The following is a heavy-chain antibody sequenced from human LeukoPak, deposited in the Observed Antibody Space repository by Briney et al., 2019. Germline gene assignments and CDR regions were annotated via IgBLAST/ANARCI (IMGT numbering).Heavy chain of an antibody. CDR3: ARVRVGATPAYDFFDY. Sequence: PSETLSLTCTVSGGSISSASYYWSWIRQPAGKGLEWIGRIYNSGSTKYSPSLKSRVTISVDTSKNQFSLNLSSVTAADTAVYYCARVRVGATPAYDFFDYWGQGTLVTVSS. D-gene: IGHD1-26*01. CDR2: IYNSGST. J-gene: IGHJ4*02. CDR1: GGSISSASYY. V-gene: IGHV4-61*02.